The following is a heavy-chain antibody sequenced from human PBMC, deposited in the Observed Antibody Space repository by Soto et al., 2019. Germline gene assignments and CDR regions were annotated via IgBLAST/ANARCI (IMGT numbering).Heavy chain of an antibody. CDR3: TKQKGDSRTYNGMDV. Sequence: SQTLSLTGAISWDSVSSNSAASNWIRQSPSRGLEWLGRAYYRSQWYNDSAVSVKSRITVIPDTSKNQFCLQLNSVTPEDTAVYYCTKQKGDSRTYNGMDVWGQGTTVTVSS. V-gene: IGHV6-1*01. D-gene: IGHD2-21*02. J-gene: IGHJ6*02. CDR1: WDSVSSNSAA. CDR2: AYYRSQWYN.